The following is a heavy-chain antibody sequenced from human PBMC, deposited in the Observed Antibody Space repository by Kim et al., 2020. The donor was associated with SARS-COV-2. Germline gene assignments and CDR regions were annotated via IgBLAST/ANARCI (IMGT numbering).Heavy chain of an antibody. CDR1: FTFSTYG. D-gene: IGHD2-15*01. CDR3: ARPGYCSGGNCFEYFQH. J-gene: IGHJ1*01. Sequence: GGSLRLSCAGFTFSTYGMNWVRQAPGKGLEWVSYINSDSSTIYYADSVKGRFTISRDNAKNSLYLHMNSLRDEDTAVYYCARPGYCSGGNCFEYFQHWG. CDR2: INSDSSTI. V-gene: IGHV3-48*02.